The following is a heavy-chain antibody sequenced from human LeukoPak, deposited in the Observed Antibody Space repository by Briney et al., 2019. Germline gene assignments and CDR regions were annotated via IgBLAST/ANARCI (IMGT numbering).Heavy chain of an antibody. J-gene: IGHJ4*02. CDR2: ISGSGGST. Sequence: GGSLRLSCAASGFTFSSYAMSWVRQAPGKGLEWVSAISGSGGSTYYADSVKGRFTISRDNSKNTLYLQMNSLRAEDTAVYYCAKGSMAVAGKGAYFDYWGQGTLVTVSS. V-gene: IGHV3-23*01. CDR3: AKGSMAVAGKGAYFDY. CDR1: GFTFSSYA. D-gene: IGHD6-19*01.